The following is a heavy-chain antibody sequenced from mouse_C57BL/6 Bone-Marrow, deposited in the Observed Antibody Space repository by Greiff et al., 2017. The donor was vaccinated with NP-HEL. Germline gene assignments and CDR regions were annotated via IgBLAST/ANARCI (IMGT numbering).Heavy chain of an antibody. CDR3: ARWLLPYYYAMDY. Sequence: VQLQESGAELARPGASVKLSCKASGYTFTSYGISWVKQRTGQGLEWIGEIYPRSGNTYYNEKFKGKATLTADKSSSTAYMELRSLTSEDSAVYFCARWLLPYYYAMDYWGQGTSVTVSS. V-gene: IGHV1-81*01. D-gene: IGHD2-3*01. CDR2: IYPRSGNT. CDR1: GYTFTSYG. J-gene: IGHJ4*01.